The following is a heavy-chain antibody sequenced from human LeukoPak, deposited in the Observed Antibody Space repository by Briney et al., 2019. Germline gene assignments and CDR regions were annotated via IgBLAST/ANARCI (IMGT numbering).Heavy chain of an antibody. CDR3: ARVDRYYYYLDV. CDR2: IIPVFGTA. J-gene: IGHJ6*03. CDR1: GGTFSTYT. V-gene: IGHV1-69*05. Sequence: GASVKVSGKASGGTFSTYTITWVRQAPGQGLEWMGGIIPVFGTANYAQKFQGRVTVATDESTSTAYLELSSLRSDDTAIYYCARVDRYYYYLDVWGKGTAVTVSS.